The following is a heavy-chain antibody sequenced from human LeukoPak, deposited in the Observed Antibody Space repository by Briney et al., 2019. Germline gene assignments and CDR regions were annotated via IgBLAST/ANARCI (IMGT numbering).Heavy chain of an antibody. CDR1: GGSISSYY. CDR2: IYYSGST. V-gene: IGHV4-59*01. Sequence: SETLSLTCTVSGGSISSYYWSWIRQPPGKGLEWIGYIYYSGSTNYNPSLKSRVTISVDTSKNQFSLKLSSVTAADTAVYYCARQISSGSDAFDIWGQGTMVTVSS. D-gene: IGHD3-22*01. CDR3: ARQISSGSDAFDI. J-gene: IGHJ3*02.